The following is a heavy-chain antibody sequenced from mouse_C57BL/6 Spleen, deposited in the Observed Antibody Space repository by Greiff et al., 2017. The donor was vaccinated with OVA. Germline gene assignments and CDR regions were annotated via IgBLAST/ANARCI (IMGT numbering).Heavy chain of an antibody. Sequence: QVQLKESGPGLVQPSQSLSITCTVSGFSLTSYGVHWVRQPPGKGLEWLGVIWSGGSTDYNAAFISRLSISKDNSKSQVFFKMNSLQADDTAIYYCAKNSDSPGYQGFFDYWGQGTTLTVSS. V-gene: IGHV2-4*01. J-gene: IGHJ2*01. CDR2: IWSGGST. CDR1: GFSLTSYG. D-gene: IGHD3-2*02. CDR3: AKNSDSPGYQGFFDY.